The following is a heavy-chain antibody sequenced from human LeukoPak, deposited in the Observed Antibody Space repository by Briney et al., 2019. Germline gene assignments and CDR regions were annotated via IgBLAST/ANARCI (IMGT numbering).Heavy chain of an antibody. CDR2: VNPNSCDP. CDR3: ARVVSQYGDYAWIVNWFDP. Sequence: EASVKVSCMASGYTFTGYYLHWVRQAPGQGIEWMGCVNPNSCDPNYAKQFQGSVTISVDTYKNQFSLNLSSVIAADTAVYYCARVVSQYGDYAWIVNWFDPWGQGTLVTVSS. J-gene: IGHJ5*02. V-gene: IGHV1-2*02. CDR1: GYTFTGYY. D-gene: IGHD4-17*01.